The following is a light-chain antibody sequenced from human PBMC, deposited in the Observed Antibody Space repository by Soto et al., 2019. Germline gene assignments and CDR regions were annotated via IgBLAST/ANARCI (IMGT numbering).Light chain of an antibody. CDR3: PSSTSSRTWV. CDR1: SNDVGGYKY. J-gene: IGLJ3*02. V-gene: IGLV2-14*01. CDR2: EVT. Sequence: QSALTQPASVSGSPGQSITISCTGTSNDVGGYKYVSWYQQHPGMAPKLMIYEVTNRPSGVSNRFSGSKSGNTASLTISGLQADDEAPYYCPSSTSSRTWVFGGGTKLTVL.